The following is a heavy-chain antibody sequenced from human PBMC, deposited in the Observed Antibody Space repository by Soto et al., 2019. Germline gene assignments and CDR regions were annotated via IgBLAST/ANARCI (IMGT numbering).Heavy chain of an antibody. CDR3: ARMGEIGGYGGPLLRY. Sequence: SETLSLTCTVSGGSISSYYWSWIRQPPGKGLEWIGYIYYSGSTNYNPSLKSRVTISVDTSKNQFSLKLSSVTAADTAVYYCARMGEIGGYGGPLLRYWGQGTLVTVSS. CDR1: GGSISSYY. J-gene: IGHJ4*02. D-gene: IGHD5-12*01. CDR2: IYYSGST. V-gene: IGHV4-59*08.